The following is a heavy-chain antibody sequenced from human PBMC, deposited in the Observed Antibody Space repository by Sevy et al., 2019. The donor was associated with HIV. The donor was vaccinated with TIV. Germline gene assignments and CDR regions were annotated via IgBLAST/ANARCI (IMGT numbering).Heavy chain of an antibody. Sequence: GSLRLSCAASGFTFSNYFINWVRQAPGKGLEWVSSISSGSSYIFYADSVKGRFTISRDNAKNSLYLHMNSLRAEDTAVYYCARGDYYGSLYYFDYLGPGTLVTVSS. CDR2: ISSGSSYI. J-gene: IGHJ4*02. D-gene: IGHD3-10*01. CDR3: ARGDYYGSLYYFDY. V-gene: IGHV3-21*01. CDR1: GFTFSNYF.